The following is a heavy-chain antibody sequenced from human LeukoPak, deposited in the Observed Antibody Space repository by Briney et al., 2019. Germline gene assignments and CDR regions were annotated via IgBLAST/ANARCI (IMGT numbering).Heavy chain of an antibody. Sequence: GGSLRLSCAASGFIFSDYYMSWIRQAPGKGLEWVSYISSSGSTIYYADSVKGRFTISRDNAKNSLYLQMNSLRAEDTAVYYCASSTVTTVYYYYGMDVWGQGTTVTVSS. D-gene: IGHD4-17*01. V-gene: IGHV3-11*01. CDR1: GFIFSDYY. J-gene: IGHJ6*02. CDR2: ISSSGSTI. CDR3: ASSTVTTVYYYYGMDV.